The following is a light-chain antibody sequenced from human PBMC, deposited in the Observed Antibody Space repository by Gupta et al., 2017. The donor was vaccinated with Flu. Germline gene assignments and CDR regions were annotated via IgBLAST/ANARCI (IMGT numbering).Light chain of an antibody. Sequence: QSTSLCCRTIKSVVTMKVKTSVEWFQQRPGQSPKILFYQVSNGDSGVPDRFSGSGSGKDFNLNISRLQAEDVGFYYCENDTSCPSAFGPGTKVEIK. CDR2: QVS. V-gene: IGKV2-30*01. CDR3: ENDTSCPSA. J-gene: IGKJ3*01. CDR1: KSVVTMKVKTS.